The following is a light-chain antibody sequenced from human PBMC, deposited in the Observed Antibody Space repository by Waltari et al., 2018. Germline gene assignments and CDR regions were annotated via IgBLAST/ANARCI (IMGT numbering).Light chain of an antibody. CDR2: DKN. CDR3: QSFDIRLSGGVV. Sequence: TQDPAVSVAMGQTVRITCQGDSLRRYYASWYQQRPGQAPILVMYDKNSRPSGVPDRFSGSKSDTSASLAIGGLQAEDEADYYCQSFDIRLSGGVVFGGGTKVTVL. V-gene: IGLV3-19*01. J-gene: IGLJ3*02. CDR1: SLRRYY.